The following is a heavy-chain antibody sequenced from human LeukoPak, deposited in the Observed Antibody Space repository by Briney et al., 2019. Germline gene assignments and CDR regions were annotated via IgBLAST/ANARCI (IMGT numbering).Heavy chain of an antibody. D-gene: IGHD1-26*01. CDR1: GFTFSSYS. V-gene: IGHV3-48*01. CDR3: TRDRGSGTYLDY. Sequence: GGSLRLSCAASGFTFSSYSTNWVRQAPGKGLEWVSYISSSGSTKYYADSVKGRFTISRDNAKNSLYLQMNSLRAEDTAVYYCTRDRGSGTYLDYWGQGTLVTVSS. J-gene: IGHJ4*02. CDR2: ISSSGSTK.